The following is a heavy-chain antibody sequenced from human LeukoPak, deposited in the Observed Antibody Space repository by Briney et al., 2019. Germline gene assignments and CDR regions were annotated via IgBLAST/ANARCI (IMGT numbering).Heavy chain of an antibody. CDR2: IYHSGST. D-gene: IGHD4-17*01. V-gene: IGHV4-30-2*01. CDR3: ARAATVTTDYFDY. CDR1: GGSMSRYY. J-gene: IGHJ4*02. Sequence: PSETLSLTCTVPGGSMSRYYWSWIRQPPGKGLEWIGYIYHSGSTYYNPSLKSRVTISVDRSKNQFSLKLSSVTAADTAVYYCARAATVTTDYFDYWGQGTLVTVSS.